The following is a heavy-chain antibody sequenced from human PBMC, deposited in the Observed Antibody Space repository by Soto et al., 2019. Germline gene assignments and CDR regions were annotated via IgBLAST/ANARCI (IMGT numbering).Heavy chain of an antibody. V-gene: IGHV4-30-4*01. CDR2: IYNSGST. CDR3: ARDGPPPSQPPSGFDV. J-gene: IGHJ6*02. CDR1: GGSISDADSY. Sequence: QLQLQESGPGLVKPSQTLSLTCTVSGGSISDADSYWNWIRQPPGKGLEWIGCIYNSGSTYYTPSLTNRVAISQNTSKNQCALKLSSVTAADTAVYYCARDGPPPSQPPSGFDVWGQGTTVTVSS.